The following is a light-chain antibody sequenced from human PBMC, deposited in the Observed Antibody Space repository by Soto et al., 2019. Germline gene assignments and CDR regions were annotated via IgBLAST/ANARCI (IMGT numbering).Light chain of an antibody. J-gene: IGKJ4*01. CDR1: QGIGDD. CDR2: GAS. V-gene: IGKV1-6*01. CDR3: LQTYNYPLT. Sequence: IQMTQSPSSLSASVGDRVTITCRASQGIGDDLGWFQQKPGKAPNLLIYGASSVHRGVPSRFSGSGSGSDFTLTISSLQSEDFATYYCLQTYNYPLTFGGGTKVDIK.